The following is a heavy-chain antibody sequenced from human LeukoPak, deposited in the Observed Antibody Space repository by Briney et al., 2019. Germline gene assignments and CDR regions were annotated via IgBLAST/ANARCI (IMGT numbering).Heavy chain of an antibody. V-gene: IGHV4-4*07. Sequence: SETLSLTCTVSGGSISSSYWNWIRQPAGKGLEWIGRISPSGSTNYNPSLKSRVTMSVDTSKNQFSLKLSSVTAADTAVYYCARASSFHWFDPWGQGTLVTVSS. CDR2: ISPSGST. CDR1: GGSISSSY. J-gene: IGHJ5*02. CDR3: ARASSFHWFDP. D-gene: IGHD6-6*01.